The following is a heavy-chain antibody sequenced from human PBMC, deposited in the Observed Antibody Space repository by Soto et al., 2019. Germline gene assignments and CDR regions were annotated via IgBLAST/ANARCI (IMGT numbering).Heavy chain of an antibody. D-gene: IGHD6-6*01. Sequence: SETLSLTCTVSGGSISSGGYYWSWIRQHPGKGLEWIGYIYYSGSTYYNPSLKSRFTISRDNAKNSVYLQMNSLRAEDTAVYFCARIGYSSSSFDFWGQGTLVTVSS. CDR2: IYYSGST. J-gene: IGHJ4*02. CDR1: GGSISSGGYY. V-gene: IGHV4-31*03. CDR3: ARIGYSSSSFDF.